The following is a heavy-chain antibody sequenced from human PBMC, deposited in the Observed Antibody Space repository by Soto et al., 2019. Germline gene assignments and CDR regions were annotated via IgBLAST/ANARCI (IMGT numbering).Heavy chain of an antibody. D-gene: IGHD4-17*01. Sequence: PGGSLRLSCAASGFTFSSYWMHWVRQAPGKGLVWVSRINSDGSSTSYADSVKGRFTISRDNAKNTLYLQMNSLRAEDTAVYYCAREPYGDYVFIYYGMDVWGQGTTFTVSS. J-gene: IGHJ6*02. CDR3: AREPYGDYVFIYYGMDV. CDR1: GFTFSSYW. V-gene: IGHV3-74*01. CDR2: INSDGSST.